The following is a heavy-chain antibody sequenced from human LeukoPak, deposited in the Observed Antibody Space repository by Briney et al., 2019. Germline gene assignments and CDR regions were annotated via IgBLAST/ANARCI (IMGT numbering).Heavy chain of an antibody. D-gene: IGHD4-11*01. Sequence: GGSLRLSCAASGFTVSTNYMSWVRQAPGKGLEWVSVISGGGVTYYADSVKGRIIISRDNSENSLYLQMNSLRAEDTAAYYCARVVDYTRALDIWGQGTMVTVSS. V-gene: IGHV3-66*01. CDR1: GFTVSTNY. J-gene: IGHJ3*02. CDR2: ISGGGVT. CDR3: ARVVDYTRALDI.